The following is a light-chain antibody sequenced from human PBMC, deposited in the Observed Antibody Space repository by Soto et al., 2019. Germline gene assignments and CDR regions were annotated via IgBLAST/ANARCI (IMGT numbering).Light chain of an antibody. CDR3: QQYGSSRT. CDR1: QSISSSY. V-gene: IGKV3-20*01. Sequence: IVSSQSPGTLSLSQGERATLSCRASQSISSSYLAWYQQKPGQAPRLLVYGASSRATGIPDRFSGSGSGTDFTLTINRLEPEDFAVYYCQQYGSSRTFGQGTNVDI. J-gene: IGKJ1*01. CDR2: GAS.